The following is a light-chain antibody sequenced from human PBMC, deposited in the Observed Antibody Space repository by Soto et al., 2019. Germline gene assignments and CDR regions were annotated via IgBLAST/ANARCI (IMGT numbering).Light chain of an antibody. CDR1: QTISGW. J-gene: IGKJ1*01. Sequence: DIKMGQSPSPLSRSVGHRVTITWWXSQTISGWLACYQQKPCKAPKLLXYXASTVTSGFQSRSSGSGSGTEFTLTVSSRRPEDLATYYGQQSFSTPWRFGQGTKVGI. CDR3: QQSFSTPWR. CDR2: XAS. V-gene: IGKV1-5*03.